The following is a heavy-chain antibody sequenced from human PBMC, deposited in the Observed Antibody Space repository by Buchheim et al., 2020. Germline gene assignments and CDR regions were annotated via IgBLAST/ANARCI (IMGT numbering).Heavy chain of an antibody. J-gene: IGHJ4*02. D-gene: IGHD2-15*01. CDR1: RFTFRSYT. V-gene: IGHV3-23*01. CDR2: ITDSGGST. Sequence: EVQLLESGGGLVQPGGSLRLSCAASRFTFRSYTMNWVRQAPGKGLEWVSTITDSGGSTYYADSVKGRFTISRDNSRSTLSLQMNDLRADDTAVYFCTKGLCSGGGCDAFDCWGQGTL. CDR3: TKGLCSGGGCDAFDC.